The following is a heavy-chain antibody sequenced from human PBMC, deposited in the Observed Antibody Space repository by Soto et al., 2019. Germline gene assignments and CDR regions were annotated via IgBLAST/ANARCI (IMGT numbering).Heavy chain of an antibody. Sequence: PSETLSLTCTVSGGSVTNSSYYWGWIRQSPGEGLEWIGSVYYRGRSYSKSSVKSRVTISVDTSKNRFSLSLNSVTASDTAVYFCVSQRTTVPTQAYFDYWGPGALVTVSS. CDR3: VSQRTTVPTQAYFDY. D-gene: IGHD4-17*01. V-gene: IGHV4-39*01. CDR2: VYYRGRS. CDR1: GGSVTNSSYY. J-gene: IGHJ4*02.